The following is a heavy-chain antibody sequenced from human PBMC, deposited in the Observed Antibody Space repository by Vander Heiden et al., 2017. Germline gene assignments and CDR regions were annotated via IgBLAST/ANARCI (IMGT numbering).Heavy chain of an antibody. Sequence: EVQLVESGGGLVQPGGSRRLSCAAAGFTFSHYFIHWVSQAPGKVLVWVSNINGHGSTTNYADYVKGRFTISRDNAKNTLYLQMNNLRAEATAVYYCARGTYGMDVWGQGTTVTVS. CDR3: ARGTYGMDV. CDR1: GFTFSHYF. CDR2: INGHGSTT. J-gene: IGHJ6*02. V-gene: IGHV3-74*01.